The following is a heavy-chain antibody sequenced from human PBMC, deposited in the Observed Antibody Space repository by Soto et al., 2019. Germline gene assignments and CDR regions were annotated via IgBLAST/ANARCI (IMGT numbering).Heavy chain of an antibody. Sequence: PSETLSLTCAVYGGSFSGYYWSWIRQPPGKGLEWIGEINHSGSTNYNPSLKSRVTISVDTSKNQFSLKLSSVTAADTAVYYCARDSEGRTLRYCSGGSCSGYSSGWYRAGAFDIWGQGTMVTVSS. D-gene: IGHD2-15*01. CDR2: INHSGST. CDR1: GGSFSGYY. CDR3: ARDSEGRTLRYCSGGSCSGYSSGWYRAGAFDI. J-gene: IGHJ3*02. V-gene: IGHV4-34*01.